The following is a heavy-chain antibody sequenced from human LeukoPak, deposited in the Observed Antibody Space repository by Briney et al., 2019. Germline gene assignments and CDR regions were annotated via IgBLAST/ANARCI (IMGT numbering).Heavy chain of an antibody. CDR2: INPSGGST. V-gene: IGHV1-46*01. J-gene: IGHJ4*02. CDR3: TRGARAYEFWTGYYTDPMGAYFDY. Sequence: GASVKVSCKASGYTFTGYYMHWVRQAPGQGLEWMGIINPSGGSTSYAQKFQGRVTMTRDMSTSTVYMELSSLRSEDTAIYYCTRGARAYEFWTGYYTDPMGAYFDYWGQGTLVTVSS. D-gene: IGHD3-3*01. CDR1: GYTFTGYY.